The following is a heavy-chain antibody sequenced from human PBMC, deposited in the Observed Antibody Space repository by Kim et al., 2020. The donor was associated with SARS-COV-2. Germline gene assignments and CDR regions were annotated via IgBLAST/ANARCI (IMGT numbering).Heavy chain of an antibody. CDR2: T. CDR3: ARGAYGDVSFDY. Sequence: TKKEQKVQGRVIMTPDTSTNTAYMELWSLRYDDTAMYYCARGAYGDVSFDYWGQGTLVTVSS. V-gene: IGHV1-18*01. J-gene: IGHJ4*02. D-gene: IGHD4-17*01.